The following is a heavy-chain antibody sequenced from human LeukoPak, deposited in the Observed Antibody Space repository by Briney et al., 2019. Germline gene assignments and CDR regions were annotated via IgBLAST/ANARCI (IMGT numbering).Heavy chain of an antibody. CDR1: GGAISSYY. V-gene: IGHV4-59*01. Sequence: SETLSLTCTVSGGAISSYYWSCIRQPPGEGLEWIVHIYYSASTNYNPSLKSRATISLDTSKTQFSLQLSSVTAADTAVYYCARDGGYPIGAFDIWGHGTMVTVSS. J-gene: IGHJ3*02. CDR3: ARDGGYPIGAFDI. CDR2: IYYSAST. D-gene: IGHD6-13*01.